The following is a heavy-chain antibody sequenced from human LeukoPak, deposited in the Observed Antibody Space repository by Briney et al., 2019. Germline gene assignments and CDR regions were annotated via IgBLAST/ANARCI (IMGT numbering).Heavy chain of an antibody. J-gene: IGHJ6*02. CDR1: GGTFSSYA. CDR2: IIPIFGTA. Sequence: GASVKVSCKASGGTFSSYAISWVRQAPGQGLEWMGGIIPIFGTANYAQKFQGRVTITTDESTSTAYMELSSLRSEDTAVYYCARDRDIVATITRYYYYYGMDVWGQGTTVTVSS. CDR3: ARDRDIVATITRYYYYYGMDV. V-gene: IGHV1-69*05. D-gene: IGHD5-12*01.